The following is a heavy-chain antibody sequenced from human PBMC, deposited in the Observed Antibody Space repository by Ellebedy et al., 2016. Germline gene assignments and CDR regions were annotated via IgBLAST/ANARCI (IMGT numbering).Heavy chain of an antibody. CDR2: IYTSGST. CDR3: AREPGYCSSTSCYRYYYMDV. CDR1: GGSISSGSYY. D-gene: IGHD2-2*02. V-gene: IGHV4-61*02. J-gene: IGHJ6*03. Sequence: SETLSLXXAVSGGSISSGSYYWSWIRQPAGKGLEWIGRIYTSGSTNYNPSLKSRVTMSVDTSKNQFSLKLSSVTAADTAVYYCAREPGYCSSTSCYRYYYMDVWGKGTTVTVSS.